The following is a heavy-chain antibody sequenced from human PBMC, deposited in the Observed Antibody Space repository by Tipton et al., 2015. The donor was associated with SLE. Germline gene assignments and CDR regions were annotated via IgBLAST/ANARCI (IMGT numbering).Heavy chain of an antibody. CDR3: ARREIQLLFDY. D-gene: IGHD5-18*01. J-gene: IGHJ4*02. CDR2: IYYSGST. Sequence: GLVKPSETLSLTCTVSGGSISSSSYYWGWIRQPPGKGLEWIGSIYYSGSTYYNPSLKSRVTISVDTSKNQFSLKLSSVTAADTAVYYCARREIQLLFDYWGQGTLVTVSS. CDR1: GGSISSSSYY. V-gene: IGHV4-39*01.